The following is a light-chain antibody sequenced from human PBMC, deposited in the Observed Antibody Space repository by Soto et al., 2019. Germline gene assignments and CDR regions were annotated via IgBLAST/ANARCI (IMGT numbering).Light chain of an antibody. CDR2: DAS. CDR1: QSITTW. J-gene: IGKJ1*01. V-gene: IGKV1-5*01. Sequence: DIQMTQSPSTLSASVGDRVTITCRASQSITTWLAWYQQKPGKAPKLLIYDASKLEIGVPSRFRGSGSGTEFTLTISSLQPDDFASYYCQQYSSYWTFGQGTKVDIK. CDR3: QQYSSYWT.